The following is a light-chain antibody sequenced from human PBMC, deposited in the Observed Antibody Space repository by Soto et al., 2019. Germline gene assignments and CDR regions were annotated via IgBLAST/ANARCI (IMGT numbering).Light chain of an antibody. J-gene: IGKJ5*01. Sequence: DIQMTQSPSTLSASVGDRVTITCRASQRISNLLAWYQQKPGRAPTLLIYKASTLESGVPSRFSGSGSGTEFTLTISSLQPDDFATYYCQQYNGYPLTFGQGTQLEIK. V-gene: IGKV1-5*03. CDR1: QRISNL. CDR3: QQYNGYPLT. CDR2: KAS.